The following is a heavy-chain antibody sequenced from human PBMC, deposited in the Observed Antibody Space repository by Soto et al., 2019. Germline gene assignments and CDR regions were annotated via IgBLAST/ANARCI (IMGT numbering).Heavy chain of an antibody. Sequence: GGSLRLSCAASGFTFSSYAMTWFRQAPGKGLEWVSTISGSGDSTHHADSVQGRFTISRDNSQNTLYLQMNSLRAEDTAIYYCAKRLGAVGTKTCSYDYWGQGTLVTVSS. V-gene: IGHV3-23*01. CDR1: GFTFSSYA. D-gene: IGHD1-26*01. CDR2: ISGSGDST. CDR3: AKRLGAVGTKTCSYDY. J-gene: IGHJ4*02.